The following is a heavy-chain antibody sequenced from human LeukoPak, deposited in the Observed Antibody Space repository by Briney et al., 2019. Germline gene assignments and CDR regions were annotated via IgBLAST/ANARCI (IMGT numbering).Heavy chain of an antibody. CDR3: AKIAPWGAVTTTDGFDY. Sequence: GGSLRLSCVASGFSFRNYAMSWVRQAPGKGLEWVSSISDSGGATYYADSVKGRSTISRDNSRNALYLQLNSLGADDTAVYYCAKIAPWGAVTTTDGFDYWGQGTLVTVSS. V-gene: IGHV3-23*01. CDR1: GFSFRNYA. J-gene: IGHJ4*02. D-gene: IGHD4-17*01. CDR2: ISDSGGAT.